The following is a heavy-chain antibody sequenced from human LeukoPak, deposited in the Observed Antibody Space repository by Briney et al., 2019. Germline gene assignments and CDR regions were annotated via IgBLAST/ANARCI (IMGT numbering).Heavy chain of an antibody. CDR2: ISTHNGNI. D-gene: IGHD6-19*01. J-gene: IGHJ3*02. Sequence: ASVKVSCKASGYTFSNYGISWVRQAPGQGLEWMGWISTHNGNINYAQNLQGRVSMTTDTSTSTAYMELRSLRSDDTAVYYCARGGKWLVPDAFDIWGQGTMVTVSS. V-gene: IGHV1-18*01. CDR1: GYTFSNYG. CDR3: ARGGKWLVPDAFDI.